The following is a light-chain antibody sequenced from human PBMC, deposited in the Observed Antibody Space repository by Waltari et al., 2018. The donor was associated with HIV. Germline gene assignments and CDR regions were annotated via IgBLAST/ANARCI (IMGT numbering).Light chain of an antibody. CDR3: AAWDDSLNGEVV. CDR2: GNT. Sequence: QSVLTQPPSASGTPGQRVTISCSGRNSNIGSNTVNWYQQLPGTAPKLLIYGNTQRPSGVPDRFSGSKSGTSASLAISVLQSEDEADYYCAAWDDSLNGEVVFGGGTKLTVL. CDR1: NSNIGSNT. V-gene: IGLV1-44*01. J-gene: IGLJ2*01.